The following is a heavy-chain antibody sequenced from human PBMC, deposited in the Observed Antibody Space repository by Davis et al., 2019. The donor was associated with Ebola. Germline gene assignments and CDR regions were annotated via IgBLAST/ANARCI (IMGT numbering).Heavy chain of an antibody. Sequence: MPGGSLRLSCAVYGGSFSGYYWSWIRQPPGKGLEWIGEIYHSGSTNYNPSLKSRVTISVDKSKNQFSLKLSSVTAADTAVYYCASGTIFAGMDVWGQGTTVTVSS. CDR3: ASGTIFAGMDV. J-gene: IGHJ6*02. CDR2: IYHSGST. V-gene: IGHV4-34*01. CDR1: GGSFSGYY. D-gene: IGHD3-3*01.